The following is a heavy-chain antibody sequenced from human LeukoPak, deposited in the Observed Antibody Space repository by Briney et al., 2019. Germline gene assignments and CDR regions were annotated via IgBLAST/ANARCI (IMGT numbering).Heavy chain of an antibody. J-gene: IGHJ6*03. D-gene: IGHD6-13*01. Sequence: SQTLSLTCTVSGGSISSGDYYWSWIRQPPGKGLEWIGYIYYSGSTYYNPSLKSRVTISVDTSKNQFSLKLSSVTAADTAVYYCARVGYSSSWYLQYYMDVWGKGTTVTVSS. CDR2: IYYSGST. V-gene: IGHV4-30-4*08. CDR3: ARVGYSSSWYLQYYMDV. CDR1: GGSISSGDYY.